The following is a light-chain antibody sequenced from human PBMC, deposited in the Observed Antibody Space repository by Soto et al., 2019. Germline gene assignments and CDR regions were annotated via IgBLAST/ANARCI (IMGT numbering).Light chain of an antibody. CDR2: VNSDGSH. J-gene: IGLJ2*01. V-gene: IGLV4-69*01. CDR1: SGHSNYA. CDR3: QTWDTGIVL. Sequence: QSVLTQSPSASASLGASVKLTCTLSSGHSNYAIAWHQQLPEKGPRYLMKVNSDGSHSKGDGIPDRFSGSSSGAERYLTISSLQSEDEADYYCQTWDTGIVLFGGGTKFTVL.